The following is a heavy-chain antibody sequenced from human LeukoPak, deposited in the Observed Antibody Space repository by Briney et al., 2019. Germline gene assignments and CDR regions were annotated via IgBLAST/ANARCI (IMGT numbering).Heavy chain of an antibody. Sequence: GGSLRLSCAASGFTFSSYGMHWVRQAPGKGLEWVAVISYDGSNKYYADSVKGRFTISRDNSKNTLYLQMNSLRAEDTAVYYYAKDLYRSSTSCYPFGDYWGQGTLVTVSS. D-gene: IGHD2-2*01. CDR2: ISYDGSNK. J-gene: IGHJ4*02. V-gene: IGHV3-30*18. CDR3: AKDLYRSSTSCYPFGDY. CDR1: GFTFSSYG.